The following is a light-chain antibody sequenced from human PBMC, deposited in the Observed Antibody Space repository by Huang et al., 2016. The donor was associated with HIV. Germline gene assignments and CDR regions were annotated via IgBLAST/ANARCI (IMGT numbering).Light chain of an antibody. Sequence: EIVLTQSPATLSLSPGERATLSCRASQSVSSDLDWYQQKAGQAPRRLIYGASNRATGSPARVSGSGSGTDFTLTISSLEPEDFAVYYCQQRSDWPRTFGQGTKLEIK. CDR2: GAS. V-gene: IGKV3-11*01. CDR3: QQRSDWPRT. CDR1: QSVSSD. J-gene: IGKJ2*01.